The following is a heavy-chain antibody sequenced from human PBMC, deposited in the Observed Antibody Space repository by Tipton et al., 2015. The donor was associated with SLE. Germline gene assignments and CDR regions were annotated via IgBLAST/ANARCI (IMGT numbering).Heavy chain of an antibody. CDR1: GFTFSSYS. CDR2: ISGTNSHI. CDR3: ARVRSQRDAFDM. J-gene: IGHJ3*02. Sequence: SLRLSCAASGFTFSSYSMNWVRQAPGKGLEWVSFISGTNSHIYYADSVKGRFTISRDNAKNSLYLQMNSLRAEDTAVYFCARVRSQRDAFDMWGQGTMVTVSS. D-gene: IGHD5-18*01. V-gene: IGHV3-21*01.